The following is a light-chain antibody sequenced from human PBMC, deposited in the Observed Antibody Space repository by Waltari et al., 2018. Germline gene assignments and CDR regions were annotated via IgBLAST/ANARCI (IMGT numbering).Light chain of an antibody. Sequence: DIQMTQSPSSLSAWVGDSVTITCRASQNIKTYLTWYQQKAGKAPKLLIYGSSNVVSGVPSSCAGSGSGTNFALTISMLQPEDVATYFCQQDYTGFTFGRGTRLEIK. CDR2: GSS. V-gene: IGKV1-39*01. J-gene: IGKJ5*01. CDR3: QQDYTGFT. CDR1: QNIKTY.